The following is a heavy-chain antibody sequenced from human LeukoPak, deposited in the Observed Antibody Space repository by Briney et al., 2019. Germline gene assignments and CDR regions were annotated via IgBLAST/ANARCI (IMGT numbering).Heavy chain of an antibody. CDR1: GGSISSSSAY. D-gene: IGHD3-10*01. J-gene: IGHJ4*02. CDR3: ARGGSMVRGVITI. Sequence: SETLSLTCTVSGGSISSSSAYWGWIRQPPGKGLEWIGEINHSGSTNYNPSLKSRVTISVDTSKNQFSLKLSSVTAADTAVYYCARGGSMVRGVITIWGQGTLVTVSS. CDR2: INHSGST. V-gene: IGHV4-39*07.